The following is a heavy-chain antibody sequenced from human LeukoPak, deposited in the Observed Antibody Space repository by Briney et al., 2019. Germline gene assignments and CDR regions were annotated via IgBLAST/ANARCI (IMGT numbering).Heavy chain of an antibody. Sequence: SETLSLTCTVSGGSISSDYWSWIRQPPGKGLEWIGYIDYSGSTNYNSSLKSRVTISVDTSRPQFSLKLKSVTAADAAVYYCARARRYYDNSGYFDYWGQGTLVTVSS. J-gene: IGHJ4*02. V-gene: IGHV4-59*01. CDR2: IDYSGST. CDR1: GGSISSDY. D-gene: IGHD3-22*01. CDR3: ARARRYYDNSGYFDY.